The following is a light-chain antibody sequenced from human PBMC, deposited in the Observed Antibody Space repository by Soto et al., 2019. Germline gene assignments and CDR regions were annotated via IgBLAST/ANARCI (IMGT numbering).Light chain of an antibody. Sequence: EIVLTQSPGTLSLSPGERATLSCWASQSISSNYLAWYQQKPGQPPRLLISGSSIRATGIPKRFSGSASGTNFTLTISSLEPEDFAVYYCHQYDMSPPYTFGQGTKLEIK. CDR3: HQYDMSPPYT. V-gene: IGKV3-20*01. CDR1: QSISSNY. J-gene: IGKJ2*01. CDR2: GSS.